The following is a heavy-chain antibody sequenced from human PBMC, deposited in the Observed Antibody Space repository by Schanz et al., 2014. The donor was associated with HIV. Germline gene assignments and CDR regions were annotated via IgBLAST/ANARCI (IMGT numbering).Heavy chain of an antibody. J-gene: IGHJ3*02. Sequence: QVQLVESGGGVVQPGRSLRLSCAAAGFTFSSYGMHWVRQAPGKGREWVAITWYDGSNEYYADSVKGRFTISRDNSKNTLYLQMNSLRAEDTAVYYCAKDGSWEAFDAFDIWGQGTMVTVSS. CDR3: AKDGSWEAFDAFDI. D-gene: IGHD1-26*01. CDR2: TWYDGSNE. V-gene: IGHV3-33*06. CDR1: GFTFSSYG.